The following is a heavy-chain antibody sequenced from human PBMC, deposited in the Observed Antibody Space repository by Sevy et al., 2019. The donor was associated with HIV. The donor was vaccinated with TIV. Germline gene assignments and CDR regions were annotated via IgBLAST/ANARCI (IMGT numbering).Heavy chain of an antibody. V-gene: IGHV3-43*01. CDR3: AKGYIDYYYYGMDV. Sequence: GGSLRLSCAASGFTFDDYTMHWVRQAPGKGLEWVSLISWDGGSTYYADSVKGRFTISRDNSKNSLYLQMNSLRTEDTALYYCAKGYIDYYYYGMDVWGQGTTVTVSS. CDR2: ISWDGGST. J-gene: IGHJ6*02. CDR1: GFTFDDYT. D-gene: IGHD1-20*01.